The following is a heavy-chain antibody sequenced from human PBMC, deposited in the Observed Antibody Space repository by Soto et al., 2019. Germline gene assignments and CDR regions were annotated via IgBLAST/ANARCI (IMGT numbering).Heavy chain of an antibody. D-gene: IGHD1-26*01. J-gene: IGHJ4*02. CDR2: ISGSGGST. CDR3: AKETASLRQRWELLPFDY. Sequence: GGSLRLSCAASGFTFSSYAMSWVRQAPGKGLEWVSAISGSGGSTYYADSVKGRFTISRDNSKNTLYLQMNSLRAEDTAVYYCAKETASLRQRWELLPFDYWGQGTLVTVSS. V-gene: IGHV3-23*01. CDR1: GFTFSSYA.